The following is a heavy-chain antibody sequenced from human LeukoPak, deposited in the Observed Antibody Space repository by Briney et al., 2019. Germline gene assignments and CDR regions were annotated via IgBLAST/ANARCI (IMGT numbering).Heavy chain of an antibody. CDR1: GGSISSGDYY. V-gene: IGHV4-30-4*01. D-gene: IGHD6-13*01. CDR2: IYYSGST. Sequence: SETLSLTCTVSGGSISSGDYYWSWIRQPPGKGLEWIGYIYYSGSTYYNPSLKSRVTISVDTSKNQFSLKLSSVTAADTAVYYCARVDSSSWYAFDYWGQGTLDTVSS. CDR3: ARVDSSSWYAFDY. J-gene: IGHJ4*02.